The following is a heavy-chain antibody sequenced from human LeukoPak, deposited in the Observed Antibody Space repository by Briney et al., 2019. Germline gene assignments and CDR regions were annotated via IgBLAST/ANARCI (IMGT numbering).Heavy chain of an antibody. V-gene: IGHV3-48*04. CDR3: ARHKMYSSSWYQYMDV. CDR1: GFTFSSYS. D-gene: IGHD6-13*01. CDR2: ISSSSSTI. J-gene: IGHJ6*03. Sequence: GGSLRLSCAASGFTFSSYSMNWVRRAPGKGLEWVSYISSSSSTIYYADSVKGRFTISRDNAKNSLYLQMNSLRAEDTAVYYCARHKMYSSSWYQYMDVWGKGTTVTISS.